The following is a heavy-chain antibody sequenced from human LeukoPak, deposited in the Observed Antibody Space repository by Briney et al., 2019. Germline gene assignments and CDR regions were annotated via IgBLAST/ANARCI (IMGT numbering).Heavy chain of an antibody. CDR2: ISSSSRTI. D-gene: IGHD6-19*01. CDR1: GFTFSSYS. CDR3: AKAGDSSGWYFVY. Sequence: GGSLRLSCADSGFTFSSYSMNWVRQAPGKGLEWVSYISSSSRTIYYADSVKGRFTISRDNAKKSLYLQMNSLRAEDTAVYYCAKAGDSSGWYFVYWGQGTLVTVSS. V-gene: IGHV3-48*01. J-gene: IGHJ4*02.